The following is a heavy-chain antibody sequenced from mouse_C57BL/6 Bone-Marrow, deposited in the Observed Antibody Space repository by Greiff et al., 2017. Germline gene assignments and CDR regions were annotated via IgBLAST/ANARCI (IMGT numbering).Heavy chain of an antibody. D-gene: IGHD2-13*01. J-gene: IGHJ2*01. CDR2: LSSGGGYT. V-gene: IGHV5S21*01. CDR3: ARGDRVLDY. Sequence: EVMLVESGAGLVKPGGSLKLSCAASGFAFSSSAMTWVRQTPEKSLEWVAYLSSGGGYTYYADTVKGRFTLSRDNARNTLYLQMSSLNSEDTAMYYCARGDRVLDYWGQGTTLTVSA. CDR1: GFAFSSSA.